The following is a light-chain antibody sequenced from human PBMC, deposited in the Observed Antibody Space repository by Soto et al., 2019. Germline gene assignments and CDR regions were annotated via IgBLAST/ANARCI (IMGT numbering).Light chain of an antibody. J-gene: IGKJ2*02. CDR1: QSVSSY. V-gene: IGKV3-11*01. CDR3: QPRSTCA. CDR2: DAS. Sequence: VLTQSPATLSLSPGERATLSCRASQSVSSYLAWYQQKPGQAPRLLIYDASNRATGIPARFSGSGSWTDLTPNNSSLEPEDIAVKYCQPRSTCALGQGTKREIK.